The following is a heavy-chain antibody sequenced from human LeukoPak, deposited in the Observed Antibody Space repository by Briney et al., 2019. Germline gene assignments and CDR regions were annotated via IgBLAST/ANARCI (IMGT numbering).Heavy chain of an antibody. D-gene: IGHD2-2*01. J-gene: IGHJ3*02. CDR2: ISSSSSSI. V-gene: IGHV3-48*01. CDR3: ARDRPGYCSSSSWYDRAFDI. CDR1: GFTFISYS. Sequence: PGGSLRLSCAASGFTFISYSMNWVRQAPGKGLEWVSYISSSSSSIYYADSVKGRFTISRDNAKNSLYVQMNSLIAEDTAVYYCARDRPGYCSSSSWYDRAFDIWGQGTMVTVSS.